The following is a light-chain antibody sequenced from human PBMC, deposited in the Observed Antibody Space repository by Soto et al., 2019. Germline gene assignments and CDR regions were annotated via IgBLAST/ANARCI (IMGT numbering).Light chain of an antibody. CDR1: HNINTY. CDR2: AAS. V-gene: IGKV1-9*01. J-gene: IGKJ4*01. Sequence: DLQMTQSPSSLSASVGDRVAITCRASHNINTYLNWYQQRPGKAPKLLIYAASTLQSGVPSRFSGSGSGTEFTLTISSLQPEDFATYYCQQLNSYPLTFGGGTKVDIK. CDR3: QQLNSYPLT.